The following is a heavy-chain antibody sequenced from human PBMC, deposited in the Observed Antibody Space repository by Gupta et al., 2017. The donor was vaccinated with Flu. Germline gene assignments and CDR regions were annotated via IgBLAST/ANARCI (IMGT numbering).Heavy chain of an antibody. CDR1: GRSLSGYY. D-gene: IGHD6-13*01. V-gene: IGHV4-34*01. CDR2: VNRSGST. Sequence: QVQLPPWGAGLVEPSETLSLTCAVYGRSLSGYYWSWIPQPPGKGLEVLGEVNRSGSTTYNPSLKRRVTISVDTSKNQFSLKLSSVTAADTAVYYCARGGSRNTRQQLVRLSFSRDLYGMDVWGQWTTVTVSS. J-gene: IGHJ6*02. CDR3: ARGGSRNTRQQLVRLSFSRDLYGMDV.